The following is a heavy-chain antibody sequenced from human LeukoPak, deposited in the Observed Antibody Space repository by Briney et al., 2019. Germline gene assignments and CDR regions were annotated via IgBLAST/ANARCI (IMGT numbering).Heavy chain of an antibody. V-gene: IGHV4-39*07. Sequence: PSETLSLTCTVSGGSISSSSYYWGWIRQPPGKGLEWIGSIYYSGSTYYNPSLKSRVTISVDTSKNQFSLKLSSVTAADTAVDFRARGSYDSRGYFRNWFDPWGPGTLVPLPP. D-gene: IGHD3-22*01. CDR2: IYYSGST. CDR3: ARGSYDSRGYFRNWFDP. J-gene: IGHJ5*02. CDR1: GGSISSSSYY.